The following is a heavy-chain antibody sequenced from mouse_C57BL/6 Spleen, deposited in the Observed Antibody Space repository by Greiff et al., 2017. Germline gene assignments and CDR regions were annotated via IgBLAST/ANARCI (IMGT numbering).Heavy chain of an antibody. CDR1: GFTFSDYY. J-gene: IGHJ3*01. V-gene: IGHV5-16*01. D-gene: IGHD4-1*01. CDR3: ATELGRGLSWFAY. CDR2: INYDGSST. Sequence: EVQRVESEGGLVQPGSSMKLSCTASGFTFSDYYMAWVRQVPEKGLEWVANINYDGSSTYYLDSLKSRFIISRDNAKNILYLQMSSQKSEDTATYYCATELGRGLSWFAYWGQGTLVTVSA.